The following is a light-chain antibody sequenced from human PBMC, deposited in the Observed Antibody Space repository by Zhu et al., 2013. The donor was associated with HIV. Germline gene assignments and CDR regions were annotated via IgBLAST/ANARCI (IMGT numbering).Light chain of an antibody. Sequence: DIVMTQSPDSLAASLGERATINCKSSQSVLYRSDNKNYLAWYQQKSGQPPKLLIYWASTRESGVPDRFSGSGSGTDFTLTISSLQAEDVAVYYCHQYYNTPRTFGPGTKVEIK. CDR1: QSVLYRSDNKNY. CDR2: WAS. V-gene: IGKV4-1*01. CDR3: HQYYNTPRT. J-gene: IGKJ3*01.